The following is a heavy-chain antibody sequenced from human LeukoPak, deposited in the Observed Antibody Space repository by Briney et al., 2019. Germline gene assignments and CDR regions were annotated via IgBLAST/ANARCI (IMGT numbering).Heavy chain of an antibody. CDR3: AKVPGGYCSGGSCYLDYFDY. V-gene: IGHV3-23*01. D-gene: IGHD2-15*01. J-gene: IGHJ4*02. CDR2: ISGSGGST. CDR1: GFTFSSYA. Sequence: GGSLRLSCAASGFTFSSYATSWVRQAPGKGLEWVSAISGSGGSTYYADSVKGRFTISRDNSKNTLYLQMNSLRAEDTAVYYCAKVPGGYCSGGSCYLDYFDYWGQGTLVTVSS.